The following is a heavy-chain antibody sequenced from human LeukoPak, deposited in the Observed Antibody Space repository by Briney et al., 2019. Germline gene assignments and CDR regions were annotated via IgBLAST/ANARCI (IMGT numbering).Heavy chain of an antibody. CDR1: GFTFSSYA. V-gene: IGHV3-30-3*01. CDR3: ARDLEDIVVVVAATLDY. D-gene: IGHD2-15*01. J-gene: IGHJ4*02. CDR2: ISYDGSNK. Sequence: GRSLRLSCAASGFTFSSYAMHWVRQAPGKGLEWVAVISYDGSNKYYADSVKGRFTISRDNSKNTLYLQMNSLRAEDTAVYYCARDLEDIVVVVAATLDYWGQGTLVTVSS.